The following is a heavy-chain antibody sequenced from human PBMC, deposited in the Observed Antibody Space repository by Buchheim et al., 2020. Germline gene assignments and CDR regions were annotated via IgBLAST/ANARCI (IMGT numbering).Heavy chain of an antibody. V-gene: IGHV3-23*01. CDR3: AKDGTLAAAATTYFNY. CDR1: RFTFSSYA. J-gene: IGHJ4*02. CDR2: ISGSGGDR. Sequence: ELQLLESGGGLAQPGGSLRLSCAASRFTFSSYAMSWVRQAPGKGLEWVSVISGSGGDRYYADSVKGRFTISRDNSKNTLYLQMNSLRAEDTAVYYCAKDGTLAAAATTYFNYWGQGTL. D-gene: IGHD6-13*01.